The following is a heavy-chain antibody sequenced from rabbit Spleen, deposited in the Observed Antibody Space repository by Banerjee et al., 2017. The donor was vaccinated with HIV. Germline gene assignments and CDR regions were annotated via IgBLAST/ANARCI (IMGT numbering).Heavy chain of an antibody. CDR2: IDPLFGIT. V-gene: IGHV1S7*01. Sequence: QLKESGGGLVQPGGSLKLSCKASGFTLSSYYMNWVRQAPGKGLEWIGYIDPLFGITYYANWVNGRFSISRENAQNTVFLQMTSLTAADTATYFCARNANGGWDLWGPGTLVTVS. D-gene: IGHD4-1*01. J-gene: IGHJ6*01. CDR3: ARNANGGWDL. CDR1: GFTLSSYY.